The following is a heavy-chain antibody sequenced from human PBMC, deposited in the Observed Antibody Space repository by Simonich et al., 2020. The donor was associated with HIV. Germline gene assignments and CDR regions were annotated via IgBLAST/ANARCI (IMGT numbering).Heavy chain of an antibody. V-gene: IGHV4-34*02. Sequence: QVQLQQWGAGLLKPSETLSLPCAVYGGSFSGYYWNWIRQPPGKALEWIGEINHSENTNYTPSLKSRVTISVDTSKHQFSLKLTAVTAADTAVYYWARLQWGYHSGWYGFDQWGQGTLVTVSS. CDR1: GGSFSGYY. J-gene: IGHJ4*02. CDR2: INHSENT. D-gene: IGHD6-19*01. CDR3: ARLQWGYHSGWYGFDQ.